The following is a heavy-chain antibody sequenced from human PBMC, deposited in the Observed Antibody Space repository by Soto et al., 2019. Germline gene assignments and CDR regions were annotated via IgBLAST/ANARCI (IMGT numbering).Heavy chain of an antibody. Sequence: EVQLLESGGGLVQPGGSLRLSCAASGFTFSNYAMTWVRQAPGKGLEWVSVITGSGGGTYFVDSVKGRITISRDNSKNTVYLQMNSLRAEDTAVYYCAIRPLTAAGFDYWGQGTLVTVSS. J-gene: IGHJ4*02. CDR1: GFTFSNYA. CDR3: AIRPLTAAGFDY. D-gene: IGHD6-13*01. CDR2: ITGSGGGT. V-gene: IGHV3-23*01.